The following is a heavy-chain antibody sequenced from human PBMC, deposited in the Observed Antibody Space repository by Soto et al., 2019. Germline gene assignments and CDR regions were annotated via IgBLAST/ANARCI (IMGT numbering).Heavy chain of an antibody. J-gene: IGHJ6*02. D-gene: IGHD4-17*01. CDR2: ISAYNGNT. CDR1: GYTFTSYG. Sequence: QVQLVQSGAEVKKPGASVKVSCKASGYTFTSYGISWVRQAPGQGLEWMGWISAYNGNTNYAQKLQGRVNMTTDTSTSTAYMELRSLRSDDTAVYYCAFAKVTTSYYYGMDVWGQGTTVTVSS. CDR3: AFAKVTTSYYYGMDV. V-gene: IGHV1-18*01.